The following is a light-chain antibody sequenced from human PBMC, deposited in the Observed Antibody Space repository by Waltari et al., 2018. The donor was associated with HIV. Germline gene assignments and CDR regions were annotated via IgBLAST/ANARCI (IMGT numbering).Light chain of an antibody. V-gene: IGKV1-NL1*01. CDR1: QPISNS. J-gene: IGKJ2*01. CDR3: QQYYSIPNT. CDR2: GTS. Sequence: DVHMTQSPSSLSAYVGDRVTITCRASQPISNSLACYQQKPGNAPKPLVYGTSRLESGVPSRFSGSGSGTDYTLTISSLQPEDFASYYCQQYYSIPNTFGQGTKLEIK.